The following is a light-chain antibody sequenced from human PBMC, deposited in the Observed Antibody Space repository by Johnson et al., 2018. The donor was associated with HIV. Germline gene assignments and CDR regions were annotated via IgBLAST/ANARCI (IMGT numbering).Light chain of an antibody. V-gene: IGLV1-51*02. CDR1: SSNVGSSF. Sequence: QSVLTQPPSVSAAPGQTVTISCSGSSSNVGSSFVSWYQQLPGTAPKLLIYENNKRPSGIPDRFSGSKSGTSTTLAITGLQTGDEADYYCGTWDSSLTSYVFGAGTKVTVL. CDR3: GTWDSSLTSYV. J-gene: IGLJ1*01. CDR2: ENN.